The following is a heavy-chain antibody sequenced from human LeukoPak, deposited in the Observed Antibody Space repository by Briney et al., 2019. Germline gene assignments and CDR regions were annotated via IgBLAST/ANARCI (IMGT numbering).Heavy chain of an antibody. V-gene: IGHV3-23*01. J-gene: IGHJ6*03. CDR3: AKDLDPHYYGSGRSHYYYYYYMDV. CDR1: GFTFSSYA. CDR2: ISGSGGST. D-gene: IGHD3-10*01. Sequence: GGSLRLSCAASGFTFSSYAMSWARQAPGKGLEWVSAISGSGGSTYYADSVKGRFTISRDNSKNTLYLQMNSLRAEDAAVYYCAKDLDPHYYGSGRSHYYYYYYMDVWGKGTTVTVSS.